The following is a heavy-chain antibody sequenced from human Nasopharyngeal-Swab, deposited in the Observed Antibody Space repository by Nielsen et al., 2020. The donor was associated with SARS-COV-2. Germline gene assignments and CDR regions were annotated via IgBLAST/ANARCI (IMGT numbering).Heavy chain of an antibody. Sequence: LRLSCTVSGGSISSGSYYWSWIRQPAGKGLEWIGRIYTSGSTNYNPSLKSRVTISVDTSKNQFSLKLSSVTAADTAVYYCAGDRGDSSGYLPYYFDYWGQGTLVTVSS. V-gene: IGHV4-61*02. CDR1: GGSISSGSYY. CDR3: AGDRGDSSGYLPYYFDY. D-gene: IGHD3-22*01. CDR2: IYTSGST. J-gene: IGHJ4*02.